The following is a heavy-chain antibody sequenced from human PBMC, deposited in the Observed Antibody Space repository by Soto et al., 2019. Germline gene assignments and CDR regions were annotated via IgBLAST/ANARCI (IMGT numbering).Heavy chain of an antibody. V-gene: IGHV3-21*01. CDR2: VSSSGTYI. Sequence: ESGGGLVKPGGSLRLSCAASGFIFRTYSLSWVRQAPGKGLEWVSSVSSSGTYIFYTDSVKGRFTISRDNAKTSIYLQMNSLRAEDTAVYYCARDRARTTNAFDLWGHGTLVTVSS. CDR1: GFIFRTYS. J-gene: IGHJ3*01. CDR3: ARDRARTTNAFDL. D-gene: IGHD1-1*01.